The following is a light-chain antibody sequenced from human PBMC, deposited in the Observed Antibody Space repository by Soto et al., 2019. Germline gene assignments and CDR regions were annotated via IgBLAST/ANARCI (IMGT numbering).Light chain of an antibody. CDR1: SSDVGGYNY. CDR3: CSYAGGYYV. J-gene: IGLJ1*01. V-gene: IGLV2-11*01. Sequence: QSALTQPRSVSGSPGQSVTISCTGTSSDVGGYNYVSWYQQHPGKAPKFMIYDVSKRRSGVPDRFSGSKSGNTRSLTISGLQAEDEADYYCCSYAGGYYVFGTGTKLTVL. CDR2: DVS.